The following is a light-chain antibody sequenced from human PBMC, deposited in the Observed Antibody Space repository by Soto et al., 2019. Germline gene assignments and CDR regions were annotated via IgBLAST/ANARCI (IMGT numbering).Light chain of an antibody. V-gene: IGKV3-15*01. Sequence: EIVMTQSPATLSVSPGERATLSCRASQSVGSSLAWYQQEPGQAPRLLIYGATTRATGIPARFSGSRSGTDDTLSTSLQQHEDSADYYCQQYKNWSPFTFGQGTRLEIK. J-gene: IGKJ5*01. CDR1: QSVGSS. CDR2: GAT. CDR3: QQYKNWSPFT.